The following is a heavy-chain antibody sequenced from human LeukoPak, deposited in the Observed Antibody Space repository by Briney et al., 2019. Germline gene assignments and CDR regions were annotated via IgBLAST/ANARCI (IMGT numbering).Heavy chain of an antibody. Sequence: PGGSLRLSCAASGFTFSSYSMNWVRQAPGKGLEWVSSISSSSSYIYYADSVKGRFTISRDNAKNSLYLQMNSLRAEDTAVYYCARDREPYYYDSSGYYAADYWGQGTLVTVSS. CDR3: ARDREPYYYDSSGYYAADY. D-gene: IGHD3-22*01. V-gene: IGHV3-21*01. J-gene: IGHJ4*02. CDR2: ISSSSSYI. CDR1: GFTFSSYS.